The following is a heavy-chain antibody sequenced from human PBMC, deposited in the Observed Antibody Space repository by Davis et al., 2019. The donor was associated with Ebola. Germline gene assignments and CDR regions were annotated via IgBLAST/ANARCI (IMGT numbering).Heavy chain of an antibody. D-gene: IGHD5-24*01. J-gene: IGHJ4*02. CDR2: IKQDGSEK. CDR1: GFTFAIYW. CDR3: ARVRWLQFHYFDY. V-gene: IGHV3-7*03. Sequence: GESLKISCAASGFTFAIYWMSWVRQAPGKGLEWVANIKQDGSEKYYVDSVEGRFTISRDNAKNSLYLQMNSLRAEDTAVYYCARVRWLQFHYFDYWGQGTLVTVSS.